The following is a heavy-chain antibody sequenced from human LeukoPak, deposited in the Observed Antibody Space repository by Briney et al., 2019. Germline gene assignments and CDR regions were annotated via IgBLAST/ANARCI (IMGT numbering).Heavy chain of an antibody. V-gene: IGHV3-30*02. CDR1: GFTFSSYA. Sequence: TGGSLRLSCAASGFTFSSYAMHWVCQAPGKGLEWVAFIRYDGSNKYCADSVKGRFTVSRDNPKNTLYLQMNSLRAEDTAVYYCAKDKNDYGDYSYMDVWGKGTTVTVSS. D-gene: IGHD4-17*01. J-gene: IGHJ6*03. CDR3: AKDKNDYGDYSYMDV. CDR2: IRYDGSNK.